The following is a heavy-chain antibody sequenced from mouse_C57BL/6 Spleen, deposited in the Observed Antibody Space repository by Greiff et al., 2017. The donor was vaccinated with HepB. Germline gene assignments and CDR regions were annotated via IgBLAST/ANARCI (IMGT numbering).Heavy chain of an antibody. CDR2: IDPENGDT. D-gene: IGHD1-2*01. CDR3: TTGVLRLRESYYAMDY. Sequence: EVQLQQSGAELVRPGASVKLSCTASGFNIKDDYMHWVKQRPEQGLEWIGWIDPENGDTEYASKFQGKATITADTSSNTAYLQLSSLTSEDTAVYYCTTGVLRLRESYYAMDYWGQGTSVTVSS. J-gene: IGHJ4*01. CDR1: GFNIKDDY. V-gene: IGHV14-4*01.